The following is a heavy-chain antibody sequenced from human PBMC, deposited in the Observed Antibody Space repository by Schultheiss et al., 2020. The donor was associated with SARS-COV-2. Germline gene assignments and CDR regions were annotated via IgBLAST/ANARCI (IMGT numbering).Heavy chain of an antibody. Sequence: GESLKISCAASGFTFGIYALTWVRQPPGKGLEWVSAISGSGDNTYYADSVKGRFTISRDNSKTTLYLQMNSLRAEDTAVYYCARPSQPFAEGLYFDLWGRGTLVTVSS. CDR2: ISGSGDNT. CDR1: GFTFGIYA. D-gene: IGHD2-2*01. V-gene: IGHV3-23*01. CDR3: ARPSQPFAEGLYFDL. J-gene: IGHJ2*01.